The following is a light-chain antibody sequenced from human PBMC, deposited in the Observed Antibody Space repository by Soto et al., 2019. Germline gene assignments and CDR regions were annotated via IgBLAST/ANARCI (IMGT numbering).Light chain of an antibody. CDR3: QQYFISRT. CDR1: QGVGSRF. J-gene: IGKJ1*01. CDR2: GVS. V-gene: IGKV3-20*01. Sequence: EIVLTQSPGTLSLSPFERATLSCRASQGVGSRFLAWYQQKPGQAPRLVIHGVSTRATGIPDRFSGSGSGTDFTLTISSLEPEDFAVYYCQQYFISRTFGQGTKVDIK.